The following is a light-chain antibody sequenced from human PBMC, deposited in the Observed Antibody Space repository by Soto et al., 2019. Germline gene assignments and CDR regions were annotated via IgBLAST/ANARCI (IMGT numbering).Light chain of an antibody. CDR2: GAS. CDR3: EYYGNSPIT. Sequence: EIVLTQSPGALSLSPGDRATLSCRASQSVPSNSLAWYQQKPGQAPRLLISGASSRATGIPERFSGSGSGTDFTLTISRLEPEDFAVYYCEYYGNSPITFGGGTKVDIK. J-gene: IGKJ4*01. CDR1: QSVPSNS. V-gene: IGKV3-20*01.